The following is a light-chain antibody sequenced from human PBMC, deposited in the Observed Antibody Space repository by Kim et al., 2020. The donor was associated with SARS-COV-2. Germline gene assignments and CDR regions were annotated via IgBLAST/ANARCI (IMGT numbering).Light chain of an antibody. CDR1: QSINTW. Sequence: ASEGDRVTITCRASQSINTWLAWYQQKPGKAPKLLIYDASSLESGVPFRFSGSGSGTEFTLTISGLQPDDFATYYCQQYNSYSEYTFGQGTKVEI. J-gene: IGKJ2*01. V-gene: IGKV1-5*01. CDR2: DAS. CDR3: QQYNSYSEYT.